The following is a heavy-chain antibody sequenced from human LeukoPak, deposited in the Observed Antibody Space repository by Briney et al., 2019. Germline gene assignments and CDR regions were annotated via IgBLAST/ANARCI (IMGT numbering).Heavy chain of an antibody. CDR1: GFTFSSYS. D-gene: IGHD6-13*01. J-gene: IGHJ6*03. Sequence: GGSLRLSCAASGFTFSSYSMNWVRQAPGKGLEWVSSISSSSSYIYYADSVKGRFTISRDNAKNSLYLQMNSLRAEDTAVYYCARDPISAAAGASYYYMDVWGKGTTVTVSS. V-gene: IGHV3-21*01. CDR2: ISSSSSYI. CDR3: ARDPISAAAGASYYYMDV.